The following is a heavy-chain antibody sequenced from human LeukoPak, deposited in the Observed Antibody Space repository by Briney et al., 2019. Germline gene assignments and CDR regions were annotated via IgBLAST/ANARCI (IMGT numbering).Heavy chain of an antibody. Sequence: SETLSLTCAVYIDSFTNYYWSWIRQPAGKGLEWIGRIYTSGSTNYNPSLKSRVTISVDTSKNQFSLKLSSVTAADTAVYYCARDRIKYSSGWYERAFDIWGQGTMVTVSS. V-gene: IGHV4-4*07. CDR3: ARDRIKYSSGWYERAFDI. CDR1: IDSFTNYY. D-gene: IGHD6-19*01. J-gene: IGHJ3*02. CDR2: IYTSGST.